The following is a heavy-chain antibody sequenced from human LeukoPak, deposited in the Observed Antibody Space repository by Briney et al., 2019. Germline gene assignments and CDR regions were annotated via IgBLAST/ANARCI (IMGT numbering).Heavy chain of an antibody. D-gene: IGHD5-18*01. Sequence: SEALSLTCAVYGGSFSGYYWSWIRQPPGKGLEWIGEINHSGSTNYNPSLKSRVTISVDTSKNQFSLKLSSVTAADTAVYYCARATGGYSYGYYYYYYMDVWGKGTTVTVSS. CDR1: GGSFSGYY. CDR2: INHSGST. J-gene: IGHJ6*03. V-gene: IGHV4-34*01. CDR3: ARATGGYSYGYYYYYYMDV.